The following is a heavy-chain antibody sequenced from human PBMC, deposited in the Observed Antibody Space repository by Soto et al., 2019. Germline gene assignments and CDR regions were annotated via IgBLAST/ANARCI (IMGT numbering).Heavy chain of an antibody. Sequence: GASVKVSCKASGYTFTGYYMHWVRQAPGQGLEWMGWINPNSGVTNYAQKFQGWVTMTRDTSISTAYMELSRLRSDDTAVYHCATSRDATSGGLDYWGQGTLVTVSS. D-gene: IGHD2-15*01. J-gene: IGHJ4*02. CDR3: ATSRDATSGGLDY. CDR2: INPNSGVT. V-gene: IGHV1-2*04. CDR1: GYTFTGYY.